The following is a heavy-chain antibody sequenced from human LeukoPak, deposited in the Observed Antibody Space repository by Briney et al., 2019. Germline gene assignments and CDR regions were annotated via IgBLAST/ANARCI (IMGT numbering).Heavy chain of an antibody. V-gene: IGHV4-30-4*07. CDR3: AREGNYYDSSGYTKRFDY. CDR2: IYYSGST. CDR1: GGSISSGGYS. Sequence: SQTLSLTCAVSGGSISSGGYSWSWIRQPPGKGLEWIGYIYYSGSTNYNPSLKSRVTISVDTSKNQFSLKLSSVTAADTAVYYCAREGNYYDSSGYTKRFDYWGQGTLVTVSS. J-gene: IGHJ4*02. D-gene: IGHD3-22*01.